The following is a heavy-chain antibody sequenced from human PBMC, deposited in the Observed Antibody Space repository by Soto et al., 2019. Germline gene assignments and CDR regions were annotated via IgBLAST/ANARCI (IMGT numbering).Heavy chain of an antibody. CDR3: ARNQPVTTLGY. CDR1: GFTVSNNY. D-gene: IGHD4-17*01. Sequence: EVQLVETGGGLIQPGGSLRLSCAASGFTVSNNYMSWVRQAPGKGLECVSIIYSGGTTYYADSVRGRFTISRDHSKNTLYHQMNSLRADDTAVYFCARNQPVTTLGYWGQGTLVTVSS. J-gene: IGHJ4*02. CDR2: IYSGGTT. V-gene: IGHV3-53*02.